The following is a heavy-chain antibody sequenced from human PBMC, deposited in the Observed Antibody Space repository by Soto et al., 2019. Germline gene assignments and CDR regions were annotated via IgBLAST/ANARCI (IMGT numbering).Heavy chain of an antibody. CDR1: GLTFSSYW. J-gene: IGHJ4*02. Sequence: EVQLVESGGGLVQPGGSLRLSCAASGLTFSSYWMHWVRQAPGKGLVWVSRISTDGSVTTYADSVKGRFTISRDNAKNTLYLQMNSLRPEDTAVYYCARAPYSSGWWGFDYWGQGNLVTVSS. V-gene: IGHV3-74*01. D-gene: IGHD6-19*01. CDR2: ISTDGSVT. CDR3: ARAPYSSGWWGFDY.